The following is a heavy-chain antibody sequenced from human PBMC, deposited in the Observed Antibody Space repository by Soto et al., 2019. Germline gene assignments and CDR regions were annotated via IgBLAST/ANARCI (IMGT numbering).Heavy chain of an antibody. V-gene: IGHV4-30-4*01. CDR2: IYYSGST. Sequence: QPPEKGLEWSGYIYYSGSTNYNPSLKSRVTISVDTSKNQCSLKLSSVTAADTAVYYCARELGYDILTGYSTWFDPWGQGTLLTVSS. D-gene: IGHD3-9*01. CDR3: ARELGYDILTGYSTWFDP. J-gene: IGHJ5*02.